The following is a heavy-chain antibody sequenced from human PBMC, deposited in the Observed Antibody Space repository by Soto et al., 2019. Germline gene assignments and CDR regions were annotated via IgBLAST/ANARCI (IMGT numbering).Heavy chain of an antibody. D-gene: IGHD5-12*01. CDR3: ARENSGWGLDY. Sequence: DVKLVESGGGLVQPGGSLRLSCEASGFIFNSHVMNWVRQAPGKGLEWVASISSSSSFIYYADSVRGRFTVSRDNGKNSVYLQMNSLRAEDTAVYYCARENSGWGLDYWGQVALVTVSS. J-gene: IGHJ4*02. CDR1: GFIFNSHV. V-gene: IGHV3-21*06. CDR2: ISSSSSFI.